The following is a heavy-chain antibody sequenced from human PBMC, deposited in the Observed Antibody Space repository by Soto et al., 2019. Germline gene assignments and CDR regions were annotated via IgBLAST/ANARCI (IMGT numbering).Heavy chain of an antibody. Sequence: GASVKVSCKASGGTFSSYAISWVRQAPGQGLEWMGGIIPIFGTANYAQKFQGRVTITADESTSTAYMELSSLRSEDTAVYYCASRYCTNGVCYTYDYNWFDPWGQGTLVTVSS. CDR3: ASRYCTNGVCYTYDYNWFDP. J-gene: IGHJ5*02. CDR1: GGTFSSYA. D-gene: IGHD2-8*01. CDR2: IIPIFGTA. V-gene: IGHV1-69*13.